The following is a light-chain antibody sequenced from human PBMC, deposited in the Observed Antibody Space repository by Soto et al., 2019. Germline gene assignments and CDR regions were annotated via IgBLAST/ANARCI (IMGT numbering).Light chain of an antibody. Sequence: EIVLTHSPATLSLSPGERATLSFRSSQSVSSDYLAWYQQRPGQAPRLLIYAASSRATGIPDRFSGSGSGTDFTLTISRLEPEDFAVYYCQQYSDSVGTFGQGTKVDIK. CDR2: AAS. CDR3: QQYSDSVGT. V-gene: IGKV3-20*01. CDR1: QSVSSDY. J-gene: IGKJ1*01.